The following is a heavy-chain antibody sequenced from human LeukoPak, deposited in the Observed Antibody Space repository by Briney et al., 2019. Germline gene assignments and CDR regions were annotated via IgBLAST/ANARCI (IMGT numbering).Heavy chain of an antibody. CDR2: INPNSGGT. V-gene: IGHV1-2*02. D-gene: IGHD6-13*01. J-gene: IGHJ5*02. Sequence: GASVKVSCKASGYTFTGCYMHWVRQAPGQGLEWMGWINPNSGGTNYAQKFQGKVTMTRDTSISTAYMELSRLRSDDTAVYYCARVLRGIAAAGTRWFDPWGQGTLVTVSS. CDR3: ARVLRGIAAAGTRWFDP. CDR1: GYTFTGCY.